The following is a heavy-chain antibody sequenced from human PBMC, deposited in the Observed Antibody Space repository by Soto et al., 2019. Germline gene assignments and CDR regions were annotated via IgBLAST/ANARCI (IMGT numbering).Heavy chain of an antibody. CDR2: IYPGDSDT. J-gene: IGHJ6*02. Sequence: GESLKISCKGSGYSFTSYWIGWVRQMPGKGLEWMGIIYPGDSDTRYSPSFQGQVTISADKSISTAYLQWSSLKASDTAMYYCARGRAVGYCSGGSCYSDYYYGMDVWGQGTTVTVSS. D-gene: IGHD2-15*01. CDR1: GYSFTSYW. V-gene: IGHV5-51*01. CDR3: ARGRAVGYCSGGSCYSDYYYGMDV.